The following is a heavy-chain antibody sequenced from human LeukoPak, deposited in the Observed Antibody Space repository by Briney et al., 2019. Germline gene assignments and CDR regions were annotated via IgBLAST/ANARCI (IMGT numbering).Heavy chain of an antibody. D-gene: IGHD5-12*01. CDR3: ARVIVATRGAFDI. CDR2: INPNSGGT. J-gene: IGHJ3*02. V-gene: IGHV1-2*02. CDR1: GYTFTGYY. Sequence: ASVKVSCKASGYTFTGYYMHWVRQAPGQGLEWMGGINPNSGGTNYAQKFQGRVTMTTHTSISTAYMELSRLRSDDTAVYYCARVIVATRGAFDIWGQGTMVTVSS.